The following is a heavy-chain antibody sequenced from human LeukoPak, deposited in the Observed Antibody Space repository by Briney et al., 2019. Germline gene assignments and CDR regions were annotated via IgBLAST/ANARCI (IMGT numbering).Heavy chain of an antibody. CDR3: ARHPFSSGWHYWAIDY. D-gene: IGHD6-19*01. CDR1: GGSISSGRYY. Sequence: SETLSLTCTVSGGSISSGRYYWGWIRQPPGKGLEWIGSIYYSGSTYYNPSLKSRVTISVDTSKNQFSLKLSSVTAADTAVYYCARHPFSSGWHYWAIDYRGQGTLVTVSS. V-gene: IGHV4-39*01. J-gene: IGHJ4*02. CDR2: IYYSGST.